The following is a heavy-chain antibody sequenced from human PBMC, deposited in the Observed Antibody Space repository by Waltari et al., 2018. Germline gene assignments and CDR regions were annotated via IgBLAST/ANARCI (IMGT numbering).Heavy chain of an antibody. CDR3: ARGYYFWSGYFNYVDH. V-gene: IGHV3-33*01. J-gene: IGHJ4*02. Sequence: QVQLVESGGGVVQPGKSLKLSCAASGFTFSSFGIHWVRQTPGKGLEWVALIWYDGSKTFYSDSVKGRFIISREKSQNTLYLQVNRLRDEDTGIYDCARGYYFWSGYFNYVDHWGPGTRATVSS. CDR2: IWYDGSKT. D-gene: IGHD3-3*01. CDR1: GFTFSSFG.